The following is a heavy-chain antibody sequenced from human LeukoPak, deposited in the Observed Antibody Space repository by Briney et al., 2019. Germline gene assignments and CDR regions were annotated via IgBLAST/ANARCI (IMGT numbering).Heavy chain of an antibody. CDR2: STDKLYSYTT. Sequence: PGGSLRLSCAVSGFTFSDHRMDWVRQVPGKGLQWVGRSTDKLYSYTTEYAASVKGRFTISRADSENSLYLQMNSLKTEDTAVYYCVRAGGTRSYDIWGQGTMVIVSS. J-gene: IGHJ3*02. CDR1: GFTFSDHR. V-gene: IGHV3-72*01. CDR3: VRAGGTRSYDI. D-gene: IGHD2-15*01.